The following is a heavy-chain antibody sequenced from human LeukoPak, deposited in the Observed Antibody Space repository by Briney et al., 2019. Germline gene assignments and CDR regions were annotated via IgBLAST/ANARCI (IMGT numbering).Heavy chain of an antibody. CDR3: ARKGGVITIFGVVEAYFDY. V-gene: IGHV1-2*02. D-gene: IGHD3-3*01. CDR1: GYTLTGYY. J-gene: IGHJ4*02. Sequence: ASVKVSCKASGYTLTGYYMHWVRQAPGQGLEWMGWINPNSGGTNYAQKFQGRVTMTRDTSISTAYMELSRLRSDDTAVYYCARKGGVITIFGVVEAYFDYWGQGTLVTVSS. CDR2: INPNSGGT.